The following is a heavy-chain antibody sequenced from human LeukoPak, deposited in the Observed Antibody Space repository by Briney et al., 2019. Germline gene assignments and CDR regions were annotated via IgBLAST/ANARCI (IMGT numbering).Heavy chain of an antibody. CDR2: INPNGGST. Sequence: GGSLRLSCQASGITFSNHALDWVRQAPGKGLEYVAAINPNGGSTVYVDSVKGRFIISRDNSRSTLYLQMGDLRVDDTAVYYCATSGSYYSPVWGKGTSVIVSS. D-gene: IGHD1-26*01. CDR3: ATSGSYYSPV. J-gene: IGHJ6*04. CDR1: GITFSNHA. V-gene: IGHV3-64*02.